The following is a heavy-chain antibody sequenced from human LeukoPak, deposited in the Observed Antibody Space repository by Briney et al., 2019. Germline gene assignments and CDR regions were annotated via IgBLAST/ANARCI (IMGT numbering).Heavy chain of an antibody. D-gene: IGHD4-11*01. Sequence: GGSLRLSCAASGFTFSSYWMSWVRQAPGKGLEWVANIKQDGSEKYYVDSVKGRFTISRDNAKNSLYLQMNSLRAEDTAVYYCARYSNYGDYYYYYMDVWGKGTTVTVSS. V-gene: IGHV3-7*03. CDR1: GFTFSSYW. CDR2: IKQDGSEK. CDR3: ARYSNYGDYYYYYMDV. J-gene: IGHJ6*03.